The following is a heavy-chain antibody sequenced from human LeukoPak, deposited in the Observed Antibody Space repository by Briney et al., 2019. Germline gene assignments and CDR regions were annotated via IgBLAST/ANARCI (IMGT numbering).Heavy chain of an antibody. J-gene: IGHJ5*02. CDR3: ARDPRWLTPDCTSTSCYENYFDP. CDR1: GYSISSDYQ. D-gene: IGHD2-2*01. V-gene: IGHV4-38-2*02. CDR2: IYHSGSA. Sequence: SETLSLTCGVSGYSISSDYQWAWIRQSPGKGLEWIGSIYHSGSAHYSPSLKSRVTISVETSKNQFSLNMYSVTAADTAVYYCARDPRWLTPDCTSTSCYENYFDPWGQGTLVTVSS.